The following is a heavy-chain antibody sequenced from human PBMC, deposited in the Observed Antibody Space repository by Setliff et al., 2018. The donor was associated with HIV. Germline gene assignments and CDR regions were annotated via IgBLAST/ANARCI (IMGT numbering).Heavy chain of an antibody. J-gene: IGHJ4*02. D-gene: IGHD4-17*01. CDR2: IIPIFGTA. CDR1: GGTFNSYI. V-gene: IGHV1-69*05. CDR3: ARGQIIVARSSSTVTAIDY. Sequence: SVKVSCKAAGGTFNSYILSWVRQAPGQGLEWTGGIIPIFGTANYAQKFQGRVTITTDESTSTAYMELSSLRSEDTAVYYCARGQIIVARSSSTVTAIDYWGQGTLVTVSS.